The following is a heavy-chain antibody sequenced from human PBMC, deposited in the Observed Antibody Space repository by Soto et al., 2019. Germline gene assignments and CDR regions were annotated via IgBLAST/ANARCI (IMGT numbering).Heavy chain of an antibody. Sequence: QVQLVQSGAEVKKPGSSVKVSCKASGGTFSSYAISWVRQAPGQGLEWMGGIIPIFGTANYAQKFQGRVTITADESTSTAYMELSSLRSEDTAVYYCARAEGYCSGGSCYSRGYYYYGMDVWGQGTTVTVSS. V-gene: IGHV1-69*01. J-gene: IGHJ6*02. D-gene: IGHD2-15*01. CDR2: IIPIFGTA. CDR3: ARAEGYCSGGSCYSRGYYYYGMDV. CDR1: GGTFSSYA.